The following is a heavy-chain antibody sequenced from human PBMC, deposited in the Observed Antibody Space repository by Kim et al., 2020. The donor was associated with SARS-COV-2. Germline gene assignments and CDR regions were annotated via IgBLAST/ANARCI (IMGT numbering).Heavy chain of an antibody. CDR2: INHSGST. J-gene: IGHJ4*02. D-gene: IGHD4-17*01. CDR3: ARGNYGGNSVLAYYFDY. CDR1: GGSFSGYY. Sequence: SETLSLTCAVYGGSFSGYYWSWIRQPPGKGLEWIGEINHSGSTNYNPSLKSRVTISVDTSKNQFSLKLSSVTAADTAVYYCARGNYGGNSVLAYYFDYWGQGTLVTVSS. V-gene: IGHV4-34*01.